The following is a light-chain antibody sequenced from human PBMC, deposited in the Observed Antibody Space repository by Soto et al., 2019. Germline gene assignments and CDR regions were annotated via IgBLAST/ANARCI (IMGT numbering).Light chain of an antibody. V-gene: IGLV2-14*01. CDR3: SSYTSSSTFV. J-gene: IGLJ2*01. Sequence: QSALTQPASVSGSPGQTITISCTGTSSDVGGYNYVSWYQQHPGKAPKFMIYDVSNRPSGVSSRFSGSKSGNTASLTISGLQAEDEAAYYCSSYTSSSTFVFGGGTKLTVL. CDR1: SSDVGGYNY. CDR2: DVS.